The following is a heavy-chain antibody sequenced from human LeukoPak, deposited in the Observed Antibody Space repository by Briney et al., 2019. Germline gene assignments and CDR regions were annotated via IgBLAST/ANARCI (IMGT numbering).Heavy chain of an antibody. J-gene: IGHJ4*02. Sequence: PSETLSLTCTVSGGSISSYYWSWIRQPPGKGLGWIGYIYYSGSTNYNPSLKSRVTISVDTSKNQFSLKLSSVTAADTAVYYCARGGGGYALGYWGQGTLVTVSS. CDR2: IYYSGST. CDR3: ARGGGGYALGY. V-gene: IGHV4-59*01. CDR1: GGSISSYY. D-gene: IGHD2-2*01.